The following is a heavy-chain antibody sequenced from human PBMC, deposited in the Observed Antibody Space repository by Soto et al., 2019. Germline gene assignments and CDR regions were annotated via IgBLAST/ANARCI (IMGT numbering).Heavy chain of an antibody. CDR2: IKSKTDGGTT. D-gene: IGHD6-6*01. Sequence: EVQLLESGGGLVKPGGSLRLSCAASGFTFSNAWMSWVRQAPGKGLEWVGRIKSKTDGGTTDYAAPVKGRFTISRDDSKNTLYLQMNSLKTEDTAVYYCTTNIAARLIGLVDAFDIWGQGTMVTVSS. CDR3: TTNIAARLIGLVDAFDI. J-gene: IGHJ3*02. V-gene: IGHV3-15*01. CDR1: GFTFSNAW.